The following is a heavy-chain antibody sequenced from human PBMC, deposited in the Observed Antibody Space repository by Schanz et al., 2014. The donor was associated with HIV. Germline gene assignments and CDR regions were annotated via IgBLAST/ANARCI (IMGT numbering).Heavy chain of an antibody. CDR1: GFTFNSYG. J-gene: IGHJ6*02. D-gene: IGHD3-22*01. CDR2: TSSEGSGK. V-gene: IGHV3-30*18. CDR3: AKDRNHYDSRYRGKGNYYYYYGMDV. Sequence: QVQLVESGGGVVQPGRSLRVSCAASGFTFNSYGMHWVRQAPGKGLEWVAVTSSEGSGKFYVDSVKGRFTISRDNSKNTLYLQMKSLRPEDTAVYYCAKDRNHYDSRYRGKGNYYYYYGMDVWGQGTTVTVSS.